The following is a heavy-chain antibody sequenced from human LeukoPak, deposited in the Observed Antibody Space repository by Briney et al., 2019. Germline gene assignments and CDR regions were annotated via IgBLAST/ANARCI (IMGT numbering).Heavy chain of an antibody. J-gene: IGHJ3*02. CDR1: GFTVSSNY. CDR2: IYSGGST. Sequence: GGSLRLSCAASGFTVSSNYMNWVRQAPGKGLEWVSVIYSGGSTYYADSVKGRFTVSRDNSKETLYLQMNSLTAEDTAIYYCAKAGVELATISPFDIWGQGTMVTVSS. V-gene: IGHV3-53*01. CDR3: AKAGVELATISPFDI. D-gene: IGHD5-24*01.